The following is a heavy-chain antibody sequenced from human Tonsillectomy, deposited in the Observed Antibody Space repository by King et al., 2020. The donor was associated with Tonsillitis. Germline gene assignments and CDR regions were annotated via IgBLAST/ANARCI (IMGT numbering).Heavy chain of an antibody. CDR1: GFTFGTYA. D-gene: IGHD3-3*01. V-gene: IGHV3-30-3*01. J-gene: IGHJ4*02. CDR3: ARDLTIFRVVPPDY. CDR2: ISYDVSNK. Sequence: VQLVESGGGVVQPGRSLRRSCAASGFTFGTYAMHWVRQAPGKGLEWVAVISYDVSNKYYPDYVKGRFTISRDNSKNTLYLRLNSLRADNTAVYYCARDLTIFRVVPPDYWGQGTLVTVSS.